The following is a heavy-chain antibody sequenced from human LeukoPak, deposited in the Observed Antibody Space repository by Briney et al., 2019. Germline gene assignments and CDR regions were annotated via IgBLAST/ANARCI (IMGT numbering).Heavy chain of an antibody. J-gene: IGHJ5*02. CDR1: GGSFSGYY. CDR2: ITHSGST. D-gene: IGHD3-22*01. Sequence: SETLSLTCGAYGGSFSGYYWSWIRQSTGKGLEWIGEITHSGSTRYNPSRKSRGTISVDRSKNQFSLKLSSVAAADTAVYYCARHADYDSHWFDPWGQGTQVTVSS. CDR3: ARHADYDSHWFDP. V-gene: IGHV4-34*01.